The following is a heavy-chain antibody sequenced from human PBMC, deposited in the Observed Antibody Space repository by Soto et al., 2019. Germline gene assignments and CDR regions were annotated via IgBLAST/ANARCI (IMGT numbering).Heavy chain of an antibody. CDR1: GFTFDDYA. CDR2: ISGSGGST. V-gene: IGHV3-23*04. D-gene: IGHD4-4*01. J-gene: IGHJ4*02. Sequence: EVQLVESGGGLVQPGRSLRLSCAASGFTFDDYAMHWVRQAPGKGLEWVSGISGSGGSTYYADSVKGRFTISRDNSKNTLYLQMNSLRAEDTAVYYCAKWDLYSNYLFDYWGQGTLVTVSS. CDR3: AKWDLYSNYLFDY.